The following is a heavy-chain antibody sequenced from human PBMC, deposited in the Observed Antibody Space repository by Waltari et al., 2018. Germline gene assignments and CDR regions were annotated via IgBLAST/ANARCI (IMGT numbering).Heavy chain of an antibody. CDR2: INHSGST. CDR1: GGSFSGYY. D-gene: IGHD4-17*01. CDR3: ARGSAVTGYYFDY. Sequence: QVQLQQWGAGLLKPSETLSLTYAVYGGSFSGYYWSWIRQPPGKGLEWIGEINHSGSTNYNPSLKSRVTISVDTSKNQFSLKLSSVTAADTAVYYCARGSAVTGYYFDYWGQGTLVTVSS. V-gene: IGHV4-34*01. J-gene: IGHJ4*02.